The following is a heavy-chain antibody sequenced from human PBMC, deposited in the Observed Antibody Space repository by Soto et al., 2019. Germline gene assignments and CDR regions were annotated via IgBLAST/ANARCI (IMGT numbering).Heavy chain of an antibody. CDR3: AGAYGDSVRTTDGMDV. J-gene: IGHJ6*02. CDR2: ISSSGSTI. D-gene: IGHD4-17*01. CDR1: GFTFSSYE. Sequence: EVQLVESGGGLVQPGGSLRLSCAASGFTFSSYEMNWVRQAPGKGLEWVSYISSSGSTIYYADSVKGRFTISRDNAKNSLYLKMNSLRAEDRAVYYCAGAYGDSVRTTDGMDVWGQGTTVTVSS. V-gene: IGHV3-48*03.